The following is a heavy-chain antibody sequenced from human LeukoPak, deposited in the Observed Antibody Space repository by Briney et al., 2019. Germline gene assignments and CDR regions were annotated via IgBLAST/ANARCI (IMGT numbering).Heavy chain of an antibody. CDR3: AREGSVVEFEY. D-gene: IGHD3-22*01. J-gene: IGHJ4*02. V-gene: IGHV3-23*01. CDR2: ISGSGGST. CDR1: GFTFSSYA. Sequence: GGSLRLSCAASGFTFSSYAMSWVRQAPGKGLGWVSAISGSGGSTYYADSVKGRFTISRDNSKNTLYLQMNSLRAEDTAVYYCAREGSVVEFEYWGQGTLVTVSS.